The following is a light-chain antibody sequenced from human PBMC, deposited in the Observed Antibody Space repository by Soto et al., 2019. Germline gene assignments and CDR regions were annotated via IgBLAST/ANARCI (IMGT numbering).Light chain of an antibody. Sequence: QSALTQPPSASGSPGQSVTISCTGTSSDIGAYIYVSWYQQHPGKAPKLMISEVSRRPSGVPERFSGSKSGNTASLTVSGLQADDEAHYCCSSYAGSNNFVFGTGTKV. V-gene: IGLV2-8*01. J-gene: IGLJ1*01. CDR3: SSYAGSNNFV. CDR1: SSDIGAYIY. CDR2: EVS.